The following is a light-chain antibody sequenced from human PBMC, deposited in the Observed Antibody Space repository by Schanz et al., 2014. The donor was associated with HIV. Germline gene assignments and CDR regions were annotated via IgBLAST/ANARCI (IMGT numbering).Light chain of an antibody. J-gene: IGKJ4*01. CDR1: QSVSSN. CDR3: QYFGNSGGT. Sequence: EIVLTQSPGSLSLSPGGRATLSCGASQSVSSNLAWYQQKPGQAPRLVIYATSSRAAGIPDRFSGTGSGTDFTLTISRLEPEDFAVYFCQYFGNSGGTFGGGTKVEIK. V-gene: IGKV3-20*01. CDR2: ATS.